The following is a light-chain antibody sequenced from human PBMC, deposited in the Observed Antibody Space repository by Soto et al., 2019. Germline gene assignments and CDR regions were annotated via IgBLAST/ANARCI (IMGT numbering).Light chain of an antibody. CDR2: KAS. J-gene: IGKJ1*01. CDR1: QSISSW. V-gene: IGKV1-5*03. CDR3: QQYNSYSRT. Sequence: DIQMTQSPSTLSASVGDRVTITCRASQSISSWLAWYQQKPGKAPKLLIYKASSLESGVPSRFSGSGSGTEFTLTISSLQPDDVATYYCQQYNSYSRTFGQGTKV.